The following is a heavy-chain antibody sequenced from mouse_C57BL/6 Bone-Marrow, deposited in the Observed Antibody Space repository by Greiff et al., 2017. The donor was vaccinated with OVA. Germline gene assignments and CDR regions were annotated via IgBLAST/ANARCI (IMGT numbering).Heavy chain of an antibody. D-gene: IGHD1-1*01. CDR2: INPNNGGT. CDR1: GYTFTDYY. CDR3: ARTLFITTVVDYFDY. V-gene: IGHV1-26*01. Sequence: EVQLQQSGPELVKPGASVKISCKASGYTFTDYYMNWVKQSHGKSLEWIGDINPNNGGTSYNQKFKGKATLTVDKSSSTAYMELRSLTSEDSAVYYCARTLFITTVVDYFDYWGQGTTLTVSS. J-gene: IGHJ2*01.